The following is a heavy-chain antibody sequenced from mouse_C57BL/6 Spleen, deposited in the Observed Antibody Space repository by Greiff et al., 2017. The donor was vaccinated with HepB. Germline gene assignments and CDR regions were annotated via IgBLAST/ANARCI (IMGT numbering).Heavy chain of an antibody. CDR1: GYTFTNYW. CDR2: IYPGGGYT. CDR3: ARKGYYYFDY. J-gene: IGHJ2*01. D-gene: IGHD2-3*01. V-gene: IGHV1-63*01. Sequence: QVQLQQSGAELVRPGTSVKMSCKASGYTFTNYWIGWAKQRPGHGLEWIGDIYPGGGYTNYNEKFKGKATLTADKSSSTAYMQFSSLTSEDSAIYYGARKGYYYFDYWGQGTTLTVSS.